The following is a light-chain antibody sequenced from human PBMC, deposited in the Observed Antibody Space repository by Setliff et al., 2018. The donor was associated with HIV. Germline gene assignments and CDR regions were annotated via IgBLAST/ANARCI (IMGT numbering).Light chain of an antibody. J-gene: IGLJ1*01. Sequence: QSALTQPASVSGSPGQSITISCTGTSSDVGGYKYVSWYQQHPGRAPKLMIYDVSNRPSGVSNRFSGSKSGNTASLTISGLQAEDEADYYCSSYTSSSPYVFGSGTKVTVL. CDR1: SSDVGGYKY. V-gene: IGLV2-14*03. CDR3: SSYTSSSPYV. CDR2: DVS.